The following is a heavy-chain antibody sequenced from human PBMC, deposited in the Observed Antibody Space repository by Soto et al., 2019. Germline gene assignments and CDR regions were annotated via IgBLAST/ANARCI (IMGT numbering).Heavy chain of an antibody. J-gene: IGHJ6*02. CDR1: GFTFSSYS. Sequence: EVQLVESGGGLVKPGGSLRLSCAASGFTFSSYSMNWVRQAPGKGLEWVSSISSSSSYIYYADSVKGRFTSSRDNAKNQLYLQMNSLRAEDTAVYYCARDGLRATDPDLNSQNYYYGMDVWGQGTTVTVSS. CDR3: ARDGLRATDPDLNSQNYYYGMDV. V-gene: IGHV3-21*01. CDR2: ISSSSSYI. D-gene: IGHD2-15*01.